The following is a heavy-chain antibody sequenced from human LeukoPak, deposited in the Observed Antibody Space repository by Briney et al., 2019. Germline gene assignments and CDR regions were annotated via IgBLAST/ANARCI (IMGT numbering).Heavy chain of an antibody. J-gene: IGHJ1*01. CDR3: ASDGYSSGAKQTEYFQR. D-gene: IGHD6-19*01. Sequence: QPGESLTLSCAASGFTFSSYAMTWIRQAPGKALDLVSPISGCGSSTCYEDYAKCRLTSTRDNSKNTLYLQMNSLRAEDTAVYYCASDGYSSGAKQTEYFQRWGQGSLVTVSS. CDR2: ISGCGSST. V-gene: IGHV3-23*01. CDR1: GFTFSSYA.